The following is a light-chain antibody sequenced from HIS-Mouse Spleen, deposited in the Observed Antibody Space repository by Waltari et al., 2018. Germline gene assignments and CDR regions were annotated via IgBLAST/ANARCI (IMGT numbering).Light chain of an antibody. CDR2: AAS. Sequence: DIQLTQSPSLLSASVRDRVTLTCRASQGISSYLAWYQQKPGKAPKLLIYAASTLQSGVPSRFSGSGSGTEFTLTISSLQPEDFATYYCQQLNSYPPTFGQGTKVEIK. CDR1: QGISSY. CDR3: QQLNSYPPT. V-gene: IGKV1-9*01. J-gene: IGKJ1*01.